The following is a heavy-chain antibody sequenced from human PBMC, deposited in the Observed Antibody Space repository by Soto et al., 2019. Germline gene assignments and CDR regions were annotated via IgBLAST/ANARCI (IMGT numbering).Heavy chain of an antibody. CDR3: TTAPGWELLLLVKTNYYYYGMDV. Sequence: GGSLRLSCAASGFTFSNAWMNWVRQAPGKGLEWVGRIKSKTDGGTTDYAAPVKGRFTISREDSKNTLYLQRNSLKTEDTAVYYCTTAPGWELLLLVKTNYYYYGMDVWGQGTTVTVSS. V-gene: IGHV3-15*07. CDR1: GFTFSNAW. J-gene: IGHJ6*02. D-gene: IGHD2-15*01. CDR2: IKSKTDGGTT.